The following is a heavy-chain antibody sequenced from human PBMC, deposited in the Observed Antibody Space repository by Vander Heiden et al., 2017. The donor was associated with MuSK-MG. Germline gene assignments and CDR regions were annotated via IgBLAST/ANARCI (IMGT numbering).Heavy chain of an antibody. V-gene: IGHV3-7*01. Sequence: EVQLVESGGALVQPGGSLRLSCAATGFTFSDYWLGGCRQAPGKGRVGLASIKQAASATNYDHSVKGRFSISRDKSKNSLYLQMNTVTAEDTAVYYCARDAYNPDWMQHWGQGTLVTVSS. J-gene: IGHJ1*01. CDR1: GFTFSDYW. D-gene: IGHD3-9*01. CDR2: IKQAASAT. CDR3: ARDAYNPDWMQH.